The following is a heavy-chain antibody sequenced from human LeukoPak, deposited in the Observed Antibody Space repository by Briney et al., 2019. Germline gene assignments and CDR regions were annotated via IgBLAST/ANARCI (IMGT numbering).Heavy chain of an antibody. V-gene: IGHV4-34*01. D-gene: IGHD6-19*01. CDR3: ARGFGSGWSTLFEY. Sequence: PSKTLSLTCAVSGGSFSGDYWNWIRQSPPKGLEWIGEINHSGSTNCNPAIKSRVTISVDTSKNHFSLKLSSVTAAATTVYYCARGFGSGWSTLFEYWGQGTLVTVSS. CDR1: GGSFSGDY. CDR2: INHSGST. J-gene: IGHJ4*02.